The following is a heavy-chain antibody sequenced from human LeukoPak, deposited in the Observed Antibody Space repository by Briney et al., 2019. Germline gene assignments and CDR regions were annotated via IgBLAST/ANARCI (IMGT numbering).Heavy chain of an antibody. V-gene: IGHV1-18*01. CDR1: GYTFTSYG. CDR3: ARSPYCDSSGYSVGFDY. D-gene: IGHD3-22*01. CDR2: ISAYNGNT. J-gene: IGHJ4*02. Sequence: ASVKVSCKASGYTFTSYGISWVRQAPGQGLEWRGWISAYNGNTNYAQKLQGRVTMTTDTSTSTAYMELRSLRSDDTAVYYCARSPYCDSSGYSVGFDYWGQGTLVTVSS.